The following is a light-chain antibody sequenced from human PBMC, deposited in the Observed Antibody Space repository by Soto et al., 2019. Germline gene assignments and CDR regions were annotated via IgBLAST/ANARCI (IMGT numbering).Light chain of an antibody. Sequence: QSVLTQPASVSGSPGQSITIFCTGTSSDIGGYNYVSWYQQHPGKAPKLMIYEVSNRPSGVSDRFSGSKSGNTASLTISGLQAEDEADYYCSSYTSRSNLVVFGGGTKLTVL. V-gene: IGLV2-14*01. CDR2: EVS. J-gene: IGLJ2*01. CDR3: SSYTSRSNLVV. CDR1: SSDIGGYNY.